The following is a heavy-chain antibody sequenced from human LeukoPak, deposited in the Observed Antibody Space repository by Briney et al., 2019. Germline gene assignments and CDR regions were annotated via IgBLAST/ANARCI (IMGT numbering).Heavy chain of an antibody. CDR2: IYYSGST. V-gene: IGHV4-59*01. CDR3: ARDRYSSGWYID. J-gene: IGHJ4*02. D-gene: IGHD6-19*01. CDR1: GGSISSYY. Sequence: SETLSLTCTVSGGSISSYYWSWIRQPPGKGLEWIGYIYYSGSTNYNPSLKSRVTISVDTSKNQFSLKLSSVTAAETAVYYCARDRYSSGWYIDWGQGTLVTVSS.